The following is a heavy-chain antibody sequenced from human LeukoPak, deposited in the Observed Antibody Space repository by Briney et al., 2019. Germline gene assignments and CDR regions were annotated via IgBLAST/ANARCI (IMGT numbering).Heavy chain of an antibody. CDR3: ARDYTGYFP. V-gene: IGHV3-7*03. Sequence: HGGSLRLSCEASGSTFSSYWMSWVRQAPGKGLEWVANIKTDGSEKYYVDSVKGRFTISRDNAKNSLYLQMNSLRAEDTAVYYCARDYTGYFPWGQGTLVIVSS. CDR1: GSTFSSYW. D-gene: IGHD3-9*01. J-gene: IGHJ5*02. CDR2: IKTDGSEK.